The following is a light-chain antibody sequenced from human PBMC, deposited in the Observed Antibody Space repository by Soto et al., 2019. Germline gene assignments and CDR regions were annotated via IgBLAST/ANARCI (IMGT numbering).Light chain of an antibody. Sequence: EIVMTKSQVTLSVSPGESSTLSFRASQSVSSKLAWYQQKPGQAPRLLIYGASTRAIGIPARFSGSGSGTEFTLTISSLQSEDFAVYYCQQYNNWPPTFGQGTRLEIK. J-gene: IGKJ5*01. CDR2: GAS. V-gene: IGKV3-15*01. CDR1: QSVSSK. CDR3: QQYNNWPPT.